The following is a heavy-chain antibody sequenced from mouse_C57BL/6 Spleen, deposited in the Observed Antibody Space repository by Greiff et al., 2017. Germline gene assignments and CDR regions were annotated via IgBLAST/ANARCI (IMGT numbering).Heavy chain of an antibody. D-gene: IGHD1-1*01. Sequence: QVQLQQSGPELVKPGASVKISCKASGYSFTSYYIHWVKQRPGQGLEWIGWIYPGSGNTKYNEKFKGKATLTADTSSSTAYMQLSSLTSEDSAVYYCATITPVVGDAMDYWGQGTSVTVSS. CDR3: ATITPVVGDAMDY. CDR1: GYSFTSYY. J-gene: IGHJ4*01. V-gene: IGHV1-66*01. CDR2: IYPGSGNT.